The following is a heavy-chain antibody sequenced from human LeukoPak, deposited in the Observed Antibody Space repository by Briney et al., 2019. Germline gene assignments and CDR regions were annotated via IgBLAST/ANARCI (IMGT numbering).Heavy chain of an antibody. J-gene: IGHJ4*02. Sequence: GGSLRLSCAASGFTFSSYAMSWVRQAPGKGLEWVSAISGSSSSYIYYADSVKGRFTISRDNAKNSLYLQMNSLRAEDTAVYYCARDPSIVVVPDDYWGQGTLVTVSS. CDR3: ARDPSIVVVPDDY. D-gene: IGHD2-15*01. CDR1: GFTFSSYA. V-gene: IGHV3-21*01. CDR2: ISGSSSSYI.